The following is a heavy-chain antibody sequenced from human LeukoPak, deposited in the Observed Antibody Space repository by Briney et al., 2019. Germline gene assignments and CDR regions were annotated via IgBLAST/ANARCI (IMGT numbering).Heavy chain of an antibody. D-gene: IGHD5-18*01. CDR3: AKDGFGHSYGYAHFDY. J-gene: IGHJ4*02. V-gene: IGHV3-30*18. CDR1: GFTLSSYA. CDR2: MSYDGNNK. Sequence: GRSLRLSCAASGFTLSSYAMHWVRQAPGKGLEWVAVMSYDGNNKYYADAVKGRFTISRDNSKNTLYLQMNSLRAEDTAVYYCAKDGFGHSYGYAHFDYWGQGTLVTVSS.